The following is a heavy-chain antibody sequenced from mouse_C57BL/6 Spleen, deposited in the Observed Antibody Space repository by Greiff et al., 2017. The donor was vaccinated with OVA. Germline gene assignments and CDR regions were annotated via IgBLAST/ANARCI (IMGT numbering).Heavy chain of an antibody. CDR1: GFSFTSYG. Sequence: VQLQQSGPGLVQPSQILSITCTVSGFSFTSYGVHWVRQSPGKGLEWLGVIWRGGSTDYNAAFMSRLSITKDNSKSQVFFKMNSLQADDTAIYYCAKTPMVTTTGYAMDYWGQGTSVTVSS. CDR3: AKTPMVTTTGYAMDY. J-gene: IGHJ4*01. D-gene: IGHD2-2*01. V-gene: IGHV2-5*01. CDR2: IWRGGST.